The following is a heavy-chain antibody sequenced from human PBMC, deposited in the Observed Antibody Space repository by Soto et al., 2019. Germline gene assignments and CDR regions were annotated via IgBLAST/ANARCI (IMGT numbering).Heavy chain of an antibody. Sequence: ESGGGVVQPGTSLRLSCAASGFTFNSYAIHWVRQAPGKGLEWVAVISHDGSDKYYGDSVKGRFTISRDNSKNTLYMQMNSLRAEDTALYYCARVSRALRILTPDFDYWGQGTLVTVSS. CDR2: ISHDGSDK. J-gene: IGHJ4*02. V-gene: IGHV3-30-3*01. D-gene: IGHD3-3*01. CDR1: GFTFNSYA. CDR3: ARVSRALRILTPDFDY.